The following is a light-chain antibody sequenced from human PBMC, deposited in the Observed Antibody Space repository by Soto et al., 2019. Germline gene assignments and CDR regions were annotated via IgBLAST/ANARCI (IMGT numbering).Light chain of an antibody. J-gene: IGKJ4*01. CDR2: AAS. Sequence: DIQMTQSPSSLSASVGDRVTITCRASQSISSCLNWYQSKPGKAPKVLIYAASSLQSGVPSRFSGSGSGTDFTLTISSLQPEDFATYYCQQSYTRPLTFGGGTKVET. CDR3: QQSYTRPLT. CDR1: QSISSC. V-gene: IGKV1-39*01.